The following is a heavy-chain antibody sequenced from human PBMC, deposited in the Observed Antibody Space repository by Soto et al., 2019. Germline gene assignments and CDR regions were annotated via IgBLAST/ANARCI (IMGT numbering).Heavy chain of an antibody. D-gene: IGHD4-17*01. CDR2: INPNSGGT. CDR1: GYTFTGYY. V-gene: IGHV1-2*04. Sequence: ASVKVSCKASGYTFTGYYMHWVRQAPGQGLEWMGWINPNSGGTNYAQKFQGWVTMTRDTSISTAYMELSRLRSDDTAVYYCARDRQTTVTTYYYYYMDVWGKGTTVTVSS. CDR3: ARDRQTTVTTYYYYYMDV. J-gene: IGHJ6*03.